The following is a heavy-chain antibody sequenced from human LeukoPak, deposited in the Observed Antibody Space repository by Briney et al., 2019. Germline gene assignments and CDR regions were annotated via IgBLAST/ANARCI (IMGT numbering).Heavy chain of an antibody. V-gene: IGHV4-61*02. D-gene: IGHD6-6*01. CDR1: GDSISSGSYY. CDR3: ARDRSSSSYYYYGMDV. J-gene: IGHJ6*02. CDR2: IYTSGST. Sequence: TLSLTCTVSGDSISSGSYYYSWIRQPAGKGLEWIGRIYTSGSTNYNPSLKSRVTISVDTSKNQFSLKLSSVTAADTAVYYCARDRSSSSYYYYGMDVWGQGTTVTVSS.